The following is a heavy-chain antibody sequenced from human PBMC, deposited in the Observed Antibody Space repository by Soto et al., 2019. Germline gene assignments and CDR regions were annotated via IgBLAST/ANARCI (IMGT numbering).Heavy chain of an antibody. Sequence: QVQLVESGGGVVQPGRSLRLSCAASGFTFSSYGIHWVRQAPGKGLEWVAVISYDGSNKYDADSVKGRFTISRDNSKNTLYLQMNSLRAEDTAVYYCAKPRCDSSGYCHFDYWGQGTLVTVSS. D-gene: IGHD3-22*01. CDR2: ISYDGSNK. CDR3: AKPRCDSSGYCHFDY. V-gene: IGHV3-30*18. J-gene: IGHJ4*02. CDR1: GFTFSSYG.